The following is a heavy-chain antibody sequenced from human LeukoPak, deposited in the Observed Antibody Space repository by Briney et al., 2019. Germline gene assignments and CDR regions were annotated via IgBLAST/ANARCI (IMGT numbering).Heavy chain of an antibody. CDR2: IYWNDGK. CDR3: ARLTVAAAGPVFDY. D-gene: IGHD6-13*01. Sequence: ESGPTLVKPTQTLTLTCTFSGFSLSISGVGVGWIRQPPGKALEWLALIYWNDGKRYSPSLKSRLTITKDTSKNQVVLTMTNMDPVDTATYYCARLTVAAAGPVFDYWGQGTLVTVSP. J-gene: IGHJ4*02. CDR1: GFSLSISGVG. V-gene: IGHV2-5*01.